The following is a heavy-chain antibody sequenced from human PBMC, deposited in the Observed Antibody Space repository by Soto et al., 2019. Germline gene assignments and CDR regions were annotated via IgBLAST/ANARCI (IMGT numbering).Heavy chain of an antibody. CDR1: GGSISSGAYH. D-gene: IGHD2-2*01. J-gene: IGHJ6*02. CDR2: IYYSGGT. CDR3: ARDIVPAVSMSGMDV. Sequence: QVQLQESGPGLVKPSQTLSLTCTVSGGSISSGAYHWNWIRQHPGKGLEWFGYIYYSGGTYYNPSLKSRVTISVDTSNNRFSLKLSSVTAADTALYYCARDIVPAVSMSGMDVWGQGTTVTVSS. V-gene: IGHV4-31*03.